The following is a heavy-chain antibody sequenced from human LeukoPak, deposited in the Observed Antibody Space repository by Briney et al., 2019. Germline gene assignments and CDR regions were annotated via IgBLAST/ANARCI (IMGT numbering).Heavy chain of an antibody. CDR1: GFTVITND. CDR3: ARGVEALAANTLAY. J-gene: IGHJ4*02. CDR2: LYSDGNT. V-gene: IGHV3-53*01. D-gene: IGHD6-19*01. Sequence: PGGSLRLSCAASGFTVITNDMTWVRQAPGKGLEWVSVLYSDGNTKYAGSVHGRFTISRDNSKYTLYLEMNSLSPGDTAVYYCARGVEALAANTLAYWGEGTLVTVSS.